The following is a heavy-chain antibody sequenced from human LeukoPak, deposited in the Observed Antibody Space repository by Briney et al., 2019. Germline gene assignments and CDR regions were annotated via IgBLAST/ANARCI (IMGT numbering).Heavy chain of an antibody. CDR2: ITGSGGNT. J-gene: IGHJ4*02. CDR3: AKWGDFDVLTGYYVPDF. V-gene: IGHV3-23*01. Sequence: GASLRHSCAASGFTFSNYAMSWVRQAPGKGLEWVSAITGSGGNTYYADSVKGRFTISRDNSKNTLYLQMNSLRDEDTAVYYCAKWGDFDVLTGYYVPDFWGQGTLVTVSS. CDR1: GFTFSNYA. D-gene: IGHD3-9*01.